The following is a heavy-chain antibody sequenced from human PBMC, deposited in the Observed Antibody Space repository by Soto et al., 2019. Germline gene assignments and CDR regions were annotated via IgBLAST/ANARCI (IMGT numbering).Heavy chain of an antibody. V-gene: IGHV4-34*01. CDR1: GGSFSGYY. J-gene: IGHJ4*02. CDR2: INHSGST. CDR3: ASREERPNSRSSGIFFDY. Sequence: SETLSLTCAVYGGSFSGYYWSWIRQPPGKGLEWIGEINHSGSTNYNPSLKSRVTISVDTSKNQFSLKLSSVTAADTAVYYCASREERPNSRSSGIFFDYWGQGNLVTVSS. D-gene: IGHD6-6*01.